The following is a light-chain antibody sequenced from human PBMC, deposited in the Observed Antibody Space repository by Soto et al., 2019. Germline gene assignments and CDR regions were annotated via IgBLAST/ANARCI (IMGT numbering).Light chain of an antibody. CDR1: QGISSY. Sequence: ALRMTQSPSSLSASTGDRVTITCRASQGISSYLAWYQQKPGKAPKLLIYAASTLQSGVPSRFSGSGSGTDFTLTISCLQSEDVATYYCQQYDNLPPYTFGQGTKLEI. J-gene: IGKJ2*01. V-gene: IGKV1-8*01. CDR3: QQYDNLPPYT. CDR2: AAS.